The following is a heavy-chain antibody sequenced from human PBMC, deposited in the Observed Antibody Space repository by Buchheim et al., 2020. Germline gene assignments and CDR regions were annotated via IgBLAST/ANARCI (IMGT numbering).Heavy chain of an antibody. CDR1: GFTFSSYW. CDR3: AREFGTSSRIHGYSSSWYDDY. CDR2: INSDGSST. Sequence: EVQLVESGGGLVQPGGSLRLSCAASGFTFSSYWMHWVRQAPGKGLVWVSRINSDGSSTSYADSVKGRFTISRDNAKKTLYLQMNSLRAEDTAVYYCAREFGTSSRIHGYSSSWYDDYWGQGTL. D-gene: IGHD6-13*01. V-gene: IGHV3-74*01. J-gene: IGHJ4*02.